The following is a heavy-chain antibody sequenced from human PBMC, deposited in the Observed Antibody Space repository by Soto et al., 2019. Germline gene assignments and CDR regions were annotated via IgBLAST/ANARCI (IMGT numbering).Heavy chain of an antibody. Sequence: EVKLVESGGGLVQPGGSLRLSCAASGFTFSHYWMYWVRQAPGKGLVWVSRINSDGSVSGYADSVKGRLTISRDNVQNTLYPQMNSLRGEDTAVYYCARGDCVGGTCYSLAGSYYYYMDVWGKGTTVTVFS. CDR2: INSDGSVS. CDR3: ARGDCVGGTCYSLAGSYYYYMDV. CDR1: GFTFSHYW. V-gene: IGHV3-74*01. J-gene: IGHJ6*03. D-gene: IGHD2-15*01.